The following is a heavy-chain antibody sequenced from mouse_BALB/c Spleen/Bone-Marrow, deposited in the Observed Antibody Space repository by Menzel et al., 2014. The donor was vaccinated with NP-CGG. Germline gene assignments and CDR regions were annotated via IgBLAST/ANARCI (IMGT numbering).Heavy chain of an antibody. CDR1: GFNIKDYY. D-gene: IGHD2-10*02. CDR2: IDPENGDT. V-gene: IGHV14-4*02. J-gene: IGHJ4*01. CDR3: SYGNFAMDY. Sequence: VQLQQPGAELVRSGASVKLSCTASGFNIKDYYMHWVKQRPAQGLEWIGWIDPENGDTEYAPKFQGKATMTADTSSNTAYLQLSSLTSEDTAVYYCSYGNFAMDYWGQGTSLTVSS.